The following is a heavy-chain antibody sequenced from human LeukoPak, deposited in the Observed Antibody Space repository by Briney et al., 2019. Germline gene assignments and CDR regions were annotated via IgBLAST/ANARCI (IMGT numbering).Heavy chain of an antibody. V-gene: IGHV3-48*04. CDR1: GFTFSSYS. CDR3: ARIGSYGSGYYHFYYMDV. CDR2: ISSGSSTI. Sequence: GGSLRLSCAASGFTFSSYSMNWVRQAPGKGLEWVSYISSGSSTIYYAESVKGRFTISRDNGKNSLYLQLNGLSADDTAVYYCARIGSYGSGYYHFYYMDVWGKGTTVTVSS. J-gene: IGHJ6*03. D-gene: IGHD3-10*01.